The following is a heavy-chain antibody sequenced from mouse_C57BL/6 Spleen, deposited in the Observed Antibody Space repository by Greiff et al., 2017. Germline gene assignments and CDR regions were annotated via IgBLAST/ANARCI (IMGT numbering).Heavy chain of an antibody. V-gene: IGHV3-6*01. CDR2: ISYDGSN. D-gene: IGHD2-4*01. CDR1: GYSITSGYY. Sequence: EVHLVESGPGLVKPSQSLSLTCSVTGYSITSGYYWNWIRQFPGNNLEWMGYISYDGSNNYNPSLKNRISITRDTSKNQFFLKLNSVTTEDTATYYCARDDYVFAYWGQGTLVTVSA. CDR3: ARDDYVFAY. J-gene: IGHJ3*01.